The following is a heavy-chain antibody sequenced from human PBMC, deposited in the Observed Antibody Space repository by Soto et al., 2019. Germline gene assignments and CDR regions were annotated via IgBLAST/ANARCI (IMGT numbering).Heavy chain of an antibody. D-gene: IGHD4-17*01. CDR3: AKDSVATVTNEYSLDF. J-gene: IGHJ4*02. CDR1: GLTFSSYA. V-gene: IGHV3-23*01. Sequence: EVQLLESGGGLVQPGGSLRLSCAASGLTFSSYAMSWVRQAPGKGLEWVSAIGGSGGSKYYADSVKGRFTGTRANSKNTMDAKMKRLMADDTAVYYCAKDSVATVTNEYSLDFRGQGTLVTVSS. CDR2: IGGSGGSK.